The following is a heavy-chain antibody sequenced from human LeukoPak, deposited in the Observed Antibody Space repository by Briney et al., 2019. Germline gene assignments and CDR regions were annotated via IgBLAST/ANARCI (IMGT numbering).Heavy chain of an antibody. J-gene: IGHJ4*02. D-gene: IGHD4-17*01. Sequence: GGSLRLSCAASGFTFSSYWMHWVRQAPGKGLVWVSRINSDGSSTSYADSVKGRFTISRDNAKNTLYLQMNSLRVEDTAVYYCARGPYGDHNFDYWGQGTLVTVSS. V-gene: IGHV3-74*01. CDR1: GFTFSSYW. CDR2: INSDGSST. CDR3: ARGPYGDHNFDY.